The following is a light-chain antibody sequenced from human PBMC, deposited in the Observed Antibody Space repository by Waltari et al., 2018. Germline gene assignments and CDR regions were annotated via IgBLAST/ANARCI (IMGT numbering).Light chain of an antibody. CDR1: QKVFYNSNDKNY. Sequence: DIVLTQSPDPLAVSLGARATINCKSSQKVFYNSNDKNYLVWYQQKSGQPPKLLIYWASTRESGVPDRFSGSGSGTEFTLTISNLQAEDVAVYYCQQSFTTPPTFGQGTKLEIK. CDR3: QQSFTTPPT. J-gene: IGKJ2*01. CDR2: WAS. V-gene: IGKV4-1*01.